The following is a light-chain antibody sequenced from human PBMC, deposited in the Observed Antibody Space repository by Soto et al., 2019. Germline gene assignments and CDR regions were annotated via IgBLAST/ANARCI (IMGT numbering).Light chain of an antibody. CDR1: QSVTNNY. J-gene: IGKJ5*01. V-gene: IGKV3D-20*02. CDR2: GAS. Sequence: DIVLTQSPGPLSLSPGERATLSCRASQSVTNNYLAWYQQKPGQAPRLLIYGASNRATGIPDRFSGSGSGTDFTLTINSLEPDDFAVYYCQQRDSWPITFGQGTRLEIK. CDR3: QQRDSWPIT.